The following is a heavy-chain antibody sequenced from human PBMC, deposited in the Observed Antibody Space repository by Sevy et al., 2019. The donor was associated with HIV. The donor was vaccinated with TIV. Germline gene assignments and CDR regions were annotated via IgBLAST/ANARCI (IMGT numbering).Heavy chain of an antibody. CDR3: ARGMSAYLLANGMDV. J-gene: IGHJ6*02. Sequence: ASVKVSCKAYGYTFSDYYMHWVRQAPGQGLEWMGWINPIRGGTNYAHKFQGRVTMTRDMSISTAYMELSSLRSDDTAIYYCARGMSAYLLANGMDVWGQGTTVTVSS. V-gene: IGHV1-2*07. CDR1: GYTFSDYY. CDR2: INPIRGGT. D-gene: IGHD3-3*01.